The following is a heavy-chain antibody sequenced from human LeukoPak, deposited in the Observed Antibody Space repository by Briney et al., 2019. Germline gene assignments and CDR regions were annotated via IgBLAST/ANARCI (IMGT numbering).Heavy chain of an antibody. J-gene: IGHJ6*03. CDR3: ARGPTMVRGVIRFYYYMDA. CDR1: GGSFSGSY. Sequence: SETLSLTCTVNGGSFSGSYWSWIRQSPGRGLEWIGEINHSGSTNYNPSLKSRVSISIDTFKNQFSLKLTSVTAADTAMYYCARGPTMVRGVIRFYYYMDAWGKGTTVTVSS. CDR2: INHSGST. D-gene: IGHD3-10*01. V-gene: IGHV4-34*01.